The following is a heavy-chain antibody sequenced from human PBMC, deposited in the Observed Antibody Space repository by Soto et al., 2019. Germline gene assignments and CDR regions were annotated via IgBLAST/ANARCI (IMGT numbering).Heavy chain of an antibody. Sequence: GGSLRLSCAASGFAFSTYSMNWVRQAPGKGLEWVSTISSRSDYIYYADSLKGRFTISRDNAKNSLYLQMNSLRAEDTAVYYCVRDTRITLDYWGRGTLVTVSS. CDR3: VRDTRITLDY. V-gene: IGHV3-21*01. CDR2: ISSRSDYI. J-gene: IGHJ4*02. CDR1: GFAFSTYS.